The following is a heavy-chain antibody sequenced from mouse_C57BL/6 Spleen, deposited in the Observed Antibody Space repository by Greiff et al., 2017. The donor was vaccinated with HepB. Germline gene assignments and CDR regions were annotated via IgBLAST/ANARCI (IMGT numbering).Heavy chain of an antibody. CDR1: GFTFSSYA. V-gene: IGHV5-4*03. D-gene: IGHD1-1*01. J-gene: IGHJ3*01. CDR2: ISDGGSYT. CDR3: ARGEVHGSSPGAWFAY. Sequence: EVKLVESGGGLVKPGGSLKLSCAASGFTFSSYAMSWVRQTPEKRLEWVATISDGGSYTYYPDNVKGRFTISRDNAKNNLYLQMSHLKSEDTAMYYCARGEVHGSSPGAWFAYWGQGTLVTVSA.